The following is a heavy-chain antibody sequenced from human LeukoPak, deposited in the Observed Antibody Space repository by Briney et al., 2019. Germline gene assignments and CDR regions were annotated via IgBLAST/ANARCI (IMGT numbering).Heavy chain of an antibody. V-gene: IGHV3-23*01. CDR2: ISDSGGST. CDR3: TKAPGNIATRAVDY. CDR1: GFTFSSYA. D-gene: IGHD6-6*01. Sequence: PGGSLRLSCAASGFTFSSYAMNWVRQAPGKGLEWVSVISDSGGSTYYADSVKGRFTISRDNSKNTLYLQVNSLRAEDTAVYFCTKAPGNIATRAVDYWGQGTLVTVSS. J-gene: IGHJ4*02.